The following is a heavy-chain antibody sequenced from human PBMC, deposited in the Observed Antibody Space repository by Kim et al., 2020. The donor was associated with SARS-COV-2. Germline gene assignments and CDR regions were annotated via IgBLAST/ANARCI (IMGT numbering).Heavy chain of an antibody. CDR3: SRHDIGGTYDFDS. J-gene: IGHJ4*02. D-gene: IGHD3-22*01. CDR1: GFTVSNNY. CDR2: IFDSGTT. Sequence: GGSLRLSCAASGFTVSNNYMSWVRQAPGKGLEWVSVIFDSGTTYYADSVKGRFTISRHNSKNTVYLQMNSLRAEDTAMYYCSRHDIGGTYDFDSWGQGT. V-gene: IGHV3-53*04.